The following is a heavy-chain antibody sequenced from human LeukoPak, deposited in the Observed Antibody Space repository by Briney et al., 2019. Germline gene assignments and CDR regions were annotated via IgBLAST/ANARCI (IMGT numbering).Heavy chain of an antibody. CDR2: IKQDGSEK. CDR3: ARDIGYYGSGSLNWFDP. CDR1: GFTFSSYW. D-gene: IGHD3-10*01. V-gene: IGHV3-7*01. J-gene: IGHJ5*02. Sequence: GGSLRLSCAASGFTFSSYWMSWVRQAPGKGLEWVANIKQDGSEKHYVDSVKGRFTISRDNAKNSLYLQMNSLRAEDTPVYYCARDIGYYGSGSLNWFDPWGQGTLVTVSS.